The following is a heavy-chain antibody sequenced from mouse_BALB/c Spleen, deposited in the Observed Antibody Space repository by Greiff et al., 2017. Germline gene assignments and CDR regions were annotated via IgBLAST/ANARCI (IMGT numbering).Heavy chain of an antibody. D-gene: IGHD2-2*01. CDR2: IDPSDSET. J-gene: IGHJ4*01. V-gene: IGHV1-69*02. CDR1: GYTFTSYW. Sequence: QVPLQQPGAELVKPGAPVKLSCKASGYTFTSYWMNWVKQRPGRGLEWIGRIDPSDSETHYNQKFKDKATLTVDKSSSTAYIQLSSLTSEDSAVYYCARERYGYDEYYYAMDYWGQGTSVTVSS. CDR3: ARERYGYDEYYYAMDY.